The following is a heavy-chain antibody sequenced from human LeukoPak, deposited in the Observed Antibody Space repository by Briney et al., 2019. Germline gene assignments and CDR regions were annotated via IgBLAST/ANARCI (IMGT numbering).Heavy chain of an antibody. CDR3: ARREGYAYSYSIDY. CDR2: IYYSGSS. D-gene: IGHD2-15*01. Sequence: SETLSLTCTVSGGSISSYFWSWIRQPPGKGLEWIGYIYYSGSSNYNPSLKSRVTISLDTSKNQFSLKLSSVTAADTAVYYCARREGYAYSYSIDYWGQGTLVTVSS. J-gene: IGHJ4*02. CDR1: GGSISSYF. V-gene: IGHV4-59*08.